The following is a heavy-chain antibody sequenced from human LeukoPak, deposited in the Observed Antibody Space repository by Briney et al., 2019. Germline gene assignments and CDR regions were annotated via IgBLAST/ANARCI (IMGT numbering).Heavy chain of an antibody. Sequence: NPGGSLRLSCAASGFTFGSYSMNWVRQAPGKGLEWVSSISSSSSYIYYADSVKGRFTISRDNSKNTLYLQMNSLRAEDTAVYYCARAVLTYGDFGYWGQGTLVTVSS. CDR1: GFTFGSYS. D-gene: IGHD4-17*01. CDR3: ARAVLTYGDFGY. V-gene: IGHV3-21*01. J-gene: IGHJ4*02. CDR2: ISSSSSYI.